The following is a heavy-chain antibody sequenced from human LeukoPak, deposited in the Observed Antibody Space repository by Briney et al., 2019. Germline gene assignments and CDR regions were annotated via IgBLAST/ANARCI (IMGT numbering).Heavy chain of an antibody. V-gene: IGHV3-23*01. D-gene: IGHD1-26*01. CDR3: AKGGRTKDY. J-gene: IGHJ4*02. CDR2: ISDSGDRT. Sequence: PGGSLRLSCAASGFTFSTYTMSWVRQAPGKGLEWVSVISDSGDRTYYADSVKGRFTISRDNSKNTLYLQMNSLRAEDTAVYYCAKGGRTKDYWGQGTLVTVSS. CDR1: GFTFSTYT.